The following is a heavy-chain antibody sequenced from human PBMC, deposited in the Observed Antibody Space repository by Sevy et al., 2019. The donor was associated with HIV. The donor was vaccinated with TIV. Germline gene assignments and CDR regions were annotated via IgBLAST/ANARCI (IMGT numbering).Heavy chain of an antibody. CDR1: GYTFSSYG. J-gene: IGHJ5*02. CDR3: ARGLSVVATRGVWFDP. D-gene: IGHD5-12*01. CDR2: ISNYNSNR. V-gene: IGHV1-18*01. Sequence: ASVKVACKASGYTFSSYGISWVRQAPGQGLEWMGWISNYNSNRKSAQKFQDRVIMTTDTSTSTAYLELTNLRKDDTGVYYCARGLSVVATRGVWFDPWGPGTLVTVSS.